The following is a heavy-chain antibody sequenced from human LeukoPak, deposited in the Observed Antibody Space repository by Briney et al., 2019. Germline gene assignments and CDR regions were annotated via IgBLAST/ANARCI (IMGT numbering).Heavy chain of an antibody. Sequence: GGSLILSCAASGFTFNIYEMNWVRQAPGKGLEWVSSISSSSSYIYYADSVKGRFTISRDNAKNSLYLQMNSLRAEDTAVYYCAGLGSSYFDYWGQGTLVTVSS. V-gene: IGHV3-21*01. CDR3: AGLGSSYFDY. CDR1: GFTFNIYE. D-gene: IGHD7-27*01. J-gene: IGHJ4*02. CDR2: ISSSSSYI.